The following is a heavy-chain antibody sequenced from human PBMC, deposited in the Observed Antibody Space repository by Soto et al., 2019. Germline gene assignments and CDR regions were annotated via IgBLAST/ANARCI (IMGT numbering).Heavy chain of an antibody. CDR1: GGTFSSYA. V-gene: IGHV1-69*13. J-gene: IGHJ6*02. CDR3: ARVVATFYYYYATDV. Sequence: SVKVSCKASGGTFSSYAISLVRQAPGQGLEWMGGIIPIFGTANYAQKFQGRVTITADESTSTAYMELSSLRSEDTAVYYCARVVATFYYYYATDVWGQGTTVTVSS. D-gene: IGHD2-15*01. CDR2: IIPIFGTA.